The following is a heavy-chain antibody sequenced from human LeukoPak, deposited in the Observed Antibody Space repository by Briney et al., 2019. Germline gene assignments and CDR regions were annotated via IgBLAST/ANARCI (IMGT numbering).Heavy chain of an antibody. D-gene: IGHD5-24*01. CDR2: ISGDGGST. V-gene: IGHV3-43*02. CDR1: GFTFDDYA. Sequence: PGGSLRLSCAASGFTFDDYAMHWVRQAPGKGLEWVSLISGDGGSTYYADSVKGRFTISRDNSKNSLYLQTNSLRTEDTALYYCAKDVGRDGYNPNFDYWGQGTLVTVSS. CDR3: AKDVGRDGYNPNFDY. J-gene: IGHJ4*02.